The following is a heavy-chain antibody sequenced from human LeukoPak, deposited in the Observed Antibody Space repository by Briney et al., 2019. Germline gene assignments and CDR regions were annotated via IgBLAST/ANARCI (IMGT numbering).Heavy chain of an antibody. CDR1: GFTFDDYA. V-gene: IGHV3-9*01. D-gene: IGHD5-24*01. Sequence: GGSLRLSCAASGFTFDDYAMHWVRQAPGKGLEWVSGISWNSGSIGYADSVKGRFTISRDNAKNSLYQQMNSLRAEDTAVYYCAKDRDGDGWDYYYYMDVWGKGTTVTISS. CDR2: ISWNSGSI. J-gene: IGHJ6*03. CDR3: AKDRDGDGWDYYYYMDV.